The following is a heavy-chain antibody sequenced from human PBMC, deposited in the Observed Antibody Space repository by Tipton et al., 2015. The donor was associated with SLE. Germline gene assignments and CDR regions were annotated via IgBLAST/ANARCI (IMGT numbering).Heavy chain of an antibody. J-gene: IGHJ3*02. V-gene: IGHV3-23*01. D-gene: IGHD5-12*01. Sequence: SLRLSCAPSGFTFSSYAMSWVRQAPGKGLEWVSGISGSGGSTYYADSVKGRFTISRDNSKNTLYLQMNSLRAEDTAVYYCAQKSRGYSGYDLRRGAFDIWGQGTMVTVSS. CDR3: AQKSRGYSGYDLRRGAFDI. CDR1: GFTFSSYA. CDR2: ISGSGGST.